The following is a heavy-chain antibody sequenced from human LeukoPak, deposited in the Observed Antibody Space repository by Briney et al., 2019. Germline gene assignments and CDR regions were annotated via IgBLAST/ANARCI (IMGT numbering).Heavy chain of an antibody. Sequence: GGSLRLSCAASGLTFSSYAMHWVRQAPGKGLEWVAVISYDGSNKYYADSVKGRFTISRDNSKNTLYLQMNSLRAEDTAVYYCAKDKGWGYSAYDCYGMDVWGQGTTVTVSS. CDR1: GLTFSSYA. D-gene: IGHD1-26*01. V-gene: IGHV3-30-3*01. CDR3: AKDKGWGYSAYDCYGMDV. J-gene: IGHJ6*02. CDR2: ISYDGSNK.